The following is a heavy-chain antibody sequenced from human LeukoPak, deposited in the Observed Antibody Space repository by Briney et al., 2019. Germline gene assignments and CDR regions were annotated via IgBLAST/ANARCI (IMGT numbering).Heavy chain of an antibody. CDR2: ISSSSSYT. D-gene: IGHD5-12*01. Sequence: GGSLRLSCAASGFTFSDYYMSWVRQAPGKGLEWISYISSSSSYTTYADSVKGRFTISRDNAKNSLYLQLNSLRAEDTAVYYCARVKYSGYDKYYFDYWGQGTLVTVSS. CDR3: ARVKYSGYDKYYFDY. V-gene: IGHV3-11*05. CDR1: GFTFSDYY. J-gene: IGHJ4*02.